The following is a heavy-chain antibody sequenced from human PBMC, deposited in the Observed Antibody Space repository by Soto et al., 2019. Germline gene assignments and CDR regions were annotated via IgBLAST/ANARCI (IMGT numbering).Heavy chain of an antibody. CDR1: VGSYSGSY. CDR3: ARRRGRERYFQH. CDR2: INHSGST. D-gene: IGHD2-15*01. Sequence: SEPLSLPWAVYVGSYSGSYWRWIRQPPGKGLEWIGEINHSGSTNYNPSLKSRVTISVDTSKNQFSLKLSSVTAADTAVYYCARRRGRERYFQHWGQGTLVTVS. V-gene: IGHV4-34*01. J-gene: IGHJ1*01.